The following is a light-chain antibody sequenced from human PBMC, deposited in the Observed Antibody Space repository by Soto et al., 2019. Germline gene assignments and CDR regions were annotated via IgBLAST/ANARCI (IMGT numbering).Light chain of an antibody. CDR2: GAS. J-gene: IGKJ1*01. CDR3: QQYGSSPRT. Sequence: EIVWTQSPGTLSLSPGERATLSCRASQSVSSSYLAWYQQKHGQAPRLLIYGASSRATGIPDRFSGSGSGKDFTLTISRLEPEDFAVYYCQQYGSSPRTFGQGTKVEIK. V-gene: IGKV3-20*01. CDR1: QSVSSSY.